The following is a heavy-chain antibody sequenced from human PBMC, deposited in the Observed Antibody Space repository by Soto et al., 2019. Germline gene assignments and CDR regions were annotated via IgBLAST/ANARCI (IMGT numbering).Heavy chain of an antibody. CDR3: PRVWGSFQVLDY. Sequence: QVQLVQSGAEVKKPGASVKVSCKASGYTFRTYAMHWVRQAPGQRLEWMGWINAANGNTKYSQELQGRVATTGDTSASTAYMELSTLRSEDTAVYSCPRVWGSFQVLDYWGQGTLVTVSS. CDR1: GYTFRTYA. CDR2: INAANGNT. V-gene: IGHV1-3*01. D-gene: IGHD3-16*01. J-gene: IGHJ4*02.